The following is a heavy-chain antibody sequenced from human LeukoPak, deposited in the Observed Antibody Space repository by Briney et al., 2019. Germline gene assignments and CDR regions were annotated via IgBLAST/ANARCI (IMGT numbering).Heavy chain of an antibody. V-gene: IGHV3-48*01. Sequence: GGSLRLSCAASGFTFSSYSMNWVRQAPGKGLEGVSYISSSSSTIYYADSVKGRFTISRDNAKNSLYLQMNSLRAEDTAVYYCARAYYDSSGYHYFDYWGQGTLVTVSS. J-gene: IGHJ4*02. CDR2: ISSSSSTI. D-gene: IGHD3-22*01. CDR1: GFTFSSYS. CDR3: ARAYYDSSGYHYFDY.